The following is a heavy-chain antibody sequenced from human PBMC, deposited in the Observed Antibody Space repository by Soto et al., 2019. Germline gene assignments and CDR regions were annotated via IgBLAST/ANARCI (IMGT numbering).Heavy chain of an antibody. J-gene: IGHJ3*02. CDR2: IYYSGST. Sequence: PSETLSLTCTVSGGSISSGGYYWSWIRQHPGKGLEWIGYIYYSGSTYYNPSLKSRVTISVDTSKNQFSLKLSSVTAADTAVYYCARDKWYSSSYDAFDIWGQGTMVTVS. V-gene: IGHV4-31*03. CDR1: GGSISSGGYY. D-gene: IGHD6-6*01. CDR3: ARDKWYSSSYDAFDI.